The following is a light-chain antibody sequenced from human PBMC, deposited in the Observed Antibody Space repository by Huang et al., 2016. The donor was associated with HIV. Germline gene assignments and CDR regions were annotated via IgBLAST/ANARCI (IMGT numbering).Light chain of an antibody. J-gene: IGKJ4*01. V-gene: IGKV3-15*01. CDR1: RSVSSN. CDR3: QQYNNWLLS. CDR2: GSS. Sequence: IVMTQSPATLSVSPGERVTVSCRANRSVSSNLAWSQQRPVQAPRLLLYGSSTRAPGIPARFSGSGSVTDFSLTISSLQSEDFALYYCQQYNNWLLSFGGGTRVDI.